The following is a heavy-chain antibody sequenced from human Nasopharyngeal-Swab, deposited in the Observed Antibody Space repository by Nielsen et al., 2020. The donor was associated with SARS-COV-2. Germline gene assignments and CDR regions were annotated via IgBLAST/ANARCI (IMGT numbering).Heavy chain of an antibody. CDR3: AHYASAAY. D-gene: IGHD2-2*01. CDR1: GFNFNTSW. Sequence: GESLKISCADSGFNFNTSWMTWVRQAPGKGLEWAANINPDGSEMQYVDSVKGRFTISRDNAENSLYLHMNSLRGDDTAVYYCAHYASAAYWGQGTLVTVSS. J-gene: IGHJ4*02. CDR2: INPDGSEM. V-gene: IGHV3-7*03.